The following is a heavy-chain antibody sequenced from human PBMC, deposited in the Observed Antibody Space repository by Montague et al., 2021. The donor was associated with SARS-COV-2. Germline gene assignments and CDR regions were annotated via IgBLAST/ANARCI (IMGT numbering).Heavy chain of an antibody. CDR2: IYYSGST. V-gene: IGHV4-31*03. J-gene: IGHJ4*02. CDR1: GGSISSGGYY. CDR3: ARLTAGYCSGGSCYWGTGFDY. Sequence: TLSLTCTVSGGSISSGGYYWSWIRQHPGKGLEWIGYIYYSGSTYYNPSLKSRVTISADTSKNQFSLKLGSVTAADTAVYYCARLTAGYCSGGSCYWGTGFDYWGQGTLVTVSS. D-gene: IGHD2-15*01.